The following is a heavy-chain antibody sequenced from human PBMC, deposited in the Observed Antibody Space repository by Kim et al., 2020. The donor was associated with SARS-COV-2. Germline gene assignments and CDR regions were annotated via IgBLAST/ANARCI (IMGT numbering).Heavy chain of an antibody. CDR2: IYSGGST. J-gene: IGHJ6*02. CDR3: ARSKDSGDHYYYYGMDV. V-gene: IGHV3-66*01. Sequence: GGSLRLSCAASGFTVSSNYMSWVRQAPGKGLEWVSVIYSGGSTYYADSVKGRFTISRDNSKNTRYLQMNSLRAEYTAVYYCARSKDSGDHYYYYGMDVWGQGTTVTVSS. CDR1: GFTVSSNY. D-gene: IGHD3-10*01.